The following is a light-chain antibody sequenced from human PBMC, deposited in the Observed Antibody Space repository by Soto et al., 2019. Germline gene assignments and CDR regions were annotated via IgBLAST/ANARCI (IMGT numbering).Light chain of an antibody. V-gene: IGKV3-11*01. CDR3: QQRSNWPPIT. CDR2: DAS. J-gene: IGKJ5*01. CDR1: QSVSSY. Sequence: EIVLTQSPATLSLSPGERVTLSCRASQSVSSYLAWYQQKPGQAPRLLIYDASNRATGIPARFSGSGSGTDFTLTISSLEPEDFAVYYCQQRSNWPPITFGQVTRLEIK.